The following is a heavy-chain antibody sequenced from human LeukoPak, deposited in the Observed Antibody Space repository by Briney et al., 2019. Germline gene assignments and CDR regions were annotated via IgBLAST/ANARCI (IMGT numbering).Heavy chain of an antibody. CDR2: INHSGST. CDR1: GGSFSGYY. D-gene: IGHD3-22*01. CDR3: ARDRYYYDSSGYYAWFDP. J-gene: IGHJ5*02. Sequence: PSETLSLTCAVYGGSFSGYYWSWIRQPPGKGLEWIGEINHSGSTNYNPSLKSRVTISVDTSKNQFSLKLSSVSAADTAVYYCARDRYYYDSSGYYAWFDPWGQGTLVTVSS. V-gene: IGHV4-34*01.